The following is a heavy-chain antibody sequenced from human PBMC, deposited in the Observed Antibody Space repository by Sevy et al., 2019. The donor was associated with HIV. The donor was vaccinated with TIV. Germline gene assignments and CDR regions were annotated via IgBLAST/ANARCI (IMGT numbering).Heavy chain of an antibody. CDR2: ISSSSSTI. V-gene: IGHV3-48*02. CDR1: GFTFSSYS. CDR3: ARDGSGRWLQLSYGMDV. D-gene: IGHD5-12*01. Sequence: GESLKISCAASGFTFSSYSMNWVRQAPGKGLEWVSYISSSSSTICYADSVKGRFTISRDNAKNSLYLQMNSLRDEDTAVYYCARDGSGRWLQLSYGMDVWGQGTTVTVSS. J-gene: IGHJ6*02.